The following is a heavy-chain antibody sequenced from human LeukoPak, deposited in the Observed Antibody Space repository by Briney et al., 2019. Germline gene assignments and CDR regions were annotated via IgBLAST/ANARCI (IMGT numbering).Heavy chain of an antibody. V-gene: IGHV3-7*01. D-gene: IGHD1-7*01. Sequence: GGSLRLSCAVSGFTFSSYWMSWVRQAPGKGLEWVANIKQDGGQKFYVDSVKGRFTISRDNAKNSLYLQMNSLRAEDTAVYHCVRDGDYNWNYRSGFDYWGQGTLVTVSS. CDR1: GFTFSSYW. CDR2: IKQDGGQK. J-gene: IGHJ4*02. CDR3: VRDGDYNWNYRSGFDY.